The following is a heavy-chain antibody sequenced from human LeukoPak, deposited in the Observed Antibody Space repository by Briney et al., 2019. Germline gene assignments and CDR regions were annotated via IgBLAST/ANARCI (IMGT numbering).Heavy chain of an antibody. CDR1: GGSISSYY. D-gene: IGHD7-27*01. CDR2: IYNSGDT. Sequence: SETLSLTCTVSGGSISSYYWSWIRQPPGKGLEWIGYIYNSGDTNYNPSLKGRVTISVDTSKNQFSLKLSSVTAADTAMYYCAKLTGDRYYYYGMDVWGQGTTVTVSS. CDR3: AKLTGDRYYYYGMDV. V-gene: IGHV4-59*08. J-gene: IGHJ6*02.